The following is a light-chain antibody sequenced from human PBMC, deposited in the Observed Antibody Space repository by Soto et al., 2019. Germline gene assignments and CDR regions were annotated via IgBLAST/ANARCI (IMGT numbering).Light chain of an antibody. J-gene: IGKJ1*01. CDR1: QRVSSN. Sequence: EIVLTHSPATPSMPPRESATLSCRASQRVSSNLAWHQQKPGQAPRILMYDASNRATGIPDRFSGSGSGTDFTLTIGRLEPEDFAVYYCQQYLVTPWTFGQGTKVDIK. V-gene: IGKV3-20*01. CDR3: QQYLVTPWT. CDR2: DAS.